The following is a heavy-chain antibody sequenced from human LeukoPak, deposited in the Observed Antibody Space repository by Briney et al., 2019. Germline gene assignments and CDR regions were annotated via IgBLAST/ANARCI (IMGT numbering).Heavy chain of an antibody. V-gene: IGHV3-74*01. CDR1: GFTFSSYW. CDR2: INSGGSST. Sequence: PGGSLRLSCAASGFTFSSYWMHWVRQAPGKGLVWVSRINSGGSSTSYADSVKGRFTISRDNAKNTLYLQMNSLRAEDTAVYYCAREGYDSSGYYKTDYWGQGTLVTVSS. D-gene: IGHD3-22*01. J-gene: IGHJ4*02. CDR3: AREGYDSSGYYKTDY.